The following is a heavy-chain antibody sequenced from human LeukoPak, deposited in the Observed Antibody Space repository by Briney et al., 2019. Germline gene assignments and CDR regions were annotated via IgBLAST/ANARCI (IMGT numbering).Heavy chain of an antibody. V-gene: IGHV3-74*01. CDR2: INSDGSST. CDR3: ASFGGDILTAHDY. CDR1: GFTFSSYW. Sequence: PGGSLRLSCAASGFTFSSYWMHWVRQAPGKGLVWVSRINSDGSSTSYADSVKGRFTISRDNAKNTLYLQMNSLRAEDTAVYYCASFGGDILTAHDYWGQGTLVTVSS. D-gene: IGHD3-9*01. J-gene: IGHJ4*02.